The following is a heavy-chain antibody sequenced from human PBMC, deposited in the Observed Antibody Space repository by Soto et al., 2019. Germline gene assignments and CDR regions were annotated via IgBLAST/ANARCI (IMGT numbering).Heavy chain of an antibody. Sequence: PGGSLRLSCEASGFKFGDYAMHWVRQAPGKGLEWVSGVSWNSEIVGYADSVKGRFTISRDNAKNSLYLEMNSLRTEDTALYYCAKDRGPCSGNKCSSFYYYYGMDVWGQGTTVTVSS. CDR1: GFKFGDYA. CDR3: AKDRGPCSGNKCSSFYYYYGMDV. J-gene: IGHJ6*02. CDR2: VSWNSEIV. D-gene: IGHD2-15*01. V-gene: IGHV3-9*01.